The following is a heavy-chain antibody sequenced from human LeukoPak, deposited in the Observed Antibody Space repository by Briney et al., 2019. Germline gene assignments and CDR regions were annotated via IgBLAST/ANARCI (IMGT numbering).Heavy chain of an antibody. CDR2: INPNSGGT. J-gene: IGHJ6*02. CDR3: ATQRTGVGATDDLGYYYGMDV. CDR1: GYTFTGYY. V-gene: IGHV1-2*04. Sequence: GASVKVSCKASGYTFTGYYMHWVRQAPGQGLEWMGWINPNSGGTNYAQKFQGWVTMTRDTSISTAYMELGRLRSDDTAVYYCATQRTGVGATDDLGYYYGMDVWGQGTTVTVSS. D-gene: IGHD1-26*01.